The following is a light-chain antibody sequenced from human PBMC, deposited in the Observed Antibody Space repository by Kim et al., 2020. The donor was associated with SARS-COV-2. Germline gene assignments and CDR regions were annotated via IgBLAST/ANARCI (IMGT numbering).Light chain of an antibody. CDR2: QDW. J-gene: IGLJ2*01. CDR3: QAWDTSTVV. V-gene: IGLV3-1*01. Sequence: SYELTQPPSVSVSPGQTASITCSGDKLGEKFASWYQQRPGQSPVLVIYQDWKRPSGIPERFSGSNSGNTATLTISGTQAVDEADYYCQAWDTSTVVFGGGTTLTVL. CDR1: KLGEKF.